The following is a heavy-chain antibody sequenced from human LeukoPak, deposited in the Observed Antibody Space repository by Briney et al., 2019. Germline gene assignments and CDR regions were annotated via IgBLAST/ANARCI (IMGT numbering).Heavy chain of an antibody. D-gene: IGHD1-7*01. Sequence: GGSLRLSCAASRFTVSGNYVTWVRQAPGKGLECVSVIYSGGSTYYADSVEGRFTISRDNSKNTLYLHMNSLRAEDTAVYYCAGCRWNYHYFEHWGQGTLVTVSS. CDR2: IYSGGST. J-gene: IGHJ4*02. V-gene: IGHV3-66*01. CDR3: AGCRWNYHYFEH. CDR1: RFTVSGNY.